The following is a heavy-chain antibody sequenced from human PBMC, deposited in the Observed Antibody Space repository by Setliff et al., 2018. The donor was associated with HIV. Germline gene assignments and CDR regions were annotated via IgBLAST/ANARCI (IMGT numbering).Heavy chain of an antibody. J-gene: IGHJ6*03. CDR3: VRHTRDTSLAHYYHYIDV. Sequence: PSETLSLTCTVSGGSISTNSYYWGWIRQSPGKGLEWVGNVHNSGGTNYNPSLKSRVSISVDTSKNQFSLNVNSVTAPDTAVYYCVRHTRDTSLAHYYHYIDVWGKGTTVTVSS. CDR1: GGSISTNSYY. CDR2: VHNSGGT. V-gene: IGHV4-39*01. D-gene: IGHD5-18*01.